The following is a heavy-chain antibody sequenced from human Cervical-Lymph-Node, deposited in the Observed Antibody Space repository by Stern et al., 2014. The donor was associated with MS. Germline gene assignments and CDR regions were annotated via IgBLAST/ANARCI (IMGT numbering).Heavy chain of an antibody. J-gene: IGHJ4*02. CDR3: AKEGLVEDGYNL. D-gene: IGHD5-24*01. Sequence: EVQLVQSGGGLVQPGGSLRLSCAASGFDFNFYAMSWVRQAPVKGLEGVASITGSGDSTYYADSVKGRFAISRDNSKNTLFLQMKSLRAEDTGVYYCAKEGLVEDGYNLGGQGTLVTVSS. V-gene: IGHV3-23*04. CDR1: GFDFNFYA. CDR2: ITGSGDST.